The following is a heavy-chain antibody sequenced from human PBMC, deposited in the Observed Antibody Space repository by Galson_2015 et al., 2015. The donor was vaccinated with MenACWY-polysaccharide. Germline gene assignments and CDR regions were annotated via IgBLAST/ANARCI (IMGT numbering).Heavy chain of an antibody. CDR3: AKDLGDLYDLFQH. V-gene: IGHV3-23*01. D-gene: IGHD3-16*01. J-gene: IGHJ1*01. Sequence: SLRLSCAASGFTFSSFAMSWVRQAPGKGLEWVSAISGSGGSTFYAGSVEGRFTISRDNSKNTLYLQMNSLRAEDTAVYYCAKDLGDLYDLFQHWGQGALVTASS. CDR1: GFTFSSFA. CDR2: ISGSGGST.